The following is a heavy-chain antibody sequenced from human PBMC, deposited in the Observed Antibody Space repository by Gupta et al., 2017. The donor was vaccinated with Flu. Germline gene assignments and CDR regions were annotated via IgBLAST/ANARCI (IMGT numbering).Heavy chain of an antibody. CDR1: GDSVSSNSAA. V-gene: IGHV6-1*01. D-gene: IGHD2-15*01. Sequence: QVQLQQSGPGLVKPSQTLSLTCAISGDSVSSNSAAWNWIRQSPSRGLEWLGRTYYRSKWYNDYAVSVKSRITINPDTSKNQFSLQLNSVTPEDTAVYYCARERYCSGGSCYRGWFDPWGQGTLVTVSS. CDR2: TYYRSKWYN. CDR3: ARERYCSGGSCYRGWFDP. J-gene: IGHJ5*02.